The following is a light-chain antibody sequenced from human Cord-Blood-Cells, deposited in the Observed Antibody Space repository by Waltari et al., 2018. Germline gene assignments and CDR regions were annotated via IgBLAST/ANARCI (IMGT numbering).Light chain of an antibody. CDR1: SSDVGGYNY. CDR2: DVS. Sequence: VSGSPGQSITISCTGTSSDVGGYNYVSWYQQHPGKAPKLMIYDVSNRPSGVSNRFSGSKSGNTASLTISGLQAEDEADYYCSSYTSSSTLGVFGGGTKLTVL. V-gene: IGLV2-14*04. J-gene: IGLJ3*02. CDR3: SSYTSSSTLGV.